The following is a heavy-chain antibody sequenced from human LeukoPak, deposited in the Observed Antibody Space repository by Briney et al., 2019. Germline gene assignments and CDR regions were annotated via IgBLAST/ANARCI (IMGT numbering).Heavy chain of an antibody. CDR2: ISAYNGNT. D-gene: IGHD6-19*01. CDR1: GYTFTSYG. CDR3: ARSAYNSGWYYLH. J-gene: IGHJ4*02. V-gene: IGHV1-18*01. Sequence: ASVKVSCKTSGYTFTSYGISWVRQAPGQGLEWMGWISAYNGNTKYAQNVQDGVTMTTDTSTGTAYMELTSLTSDDTAVYYCARSAYNSGWYYLHWGQGTLVTVSS.